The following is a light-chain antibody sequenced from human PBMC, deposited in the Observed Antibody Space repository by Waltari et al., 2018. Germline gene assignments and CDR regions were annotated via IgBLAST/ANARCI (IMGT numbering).Light chain of an antibody. CDR1: SSDVGVYNY. Sequence: QSALTQPRSVSGSPGQSVTISRTGTSSDVGVYNYVSWYQQHPGKAPKLMIYDVSKRPSGVPDRFSGSKSGNTASLTISGLQAEDEADYYCCSYAGSFYVFGTGTKVTVL. CDR2: DVS. CDR3: CSYAGSFYV. V-gene: IGLV2-11*01. J-gene: IGLJ1*01.